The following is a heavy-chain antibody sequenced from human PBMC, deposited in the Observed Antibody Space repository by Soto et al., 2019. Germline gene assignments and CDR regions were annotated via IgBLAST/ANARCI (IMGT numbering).Heavy chain of an antibody. J-gene: IGHJ5*01. CDR2: IDYRGTT. CDR1: GGAISSGGYY. V-gene: IGHV4-31*03. CDR3: ARVSAAGTRWFDS. Sequence: SETLSLTCTVSGGAISSGGYYWSWVRQLTGKGREWIGYIDYRGTTFYNPSLKSRVSISRDTSKNHFSLEVNSVTAAGTAVYYCARVSAAGTRWFDSWGLGTLVTVPS. D-gene: IGHD6-13*01.